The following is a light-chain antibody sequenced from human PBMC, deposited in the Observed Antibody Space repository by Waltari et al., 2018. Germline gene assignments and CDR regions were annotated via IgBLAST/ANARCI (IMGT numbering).Light chain of an antibody. CDR1: SANIVRNS. J-gene: IGLJ1*01. CDR2: YSL. CDR3: AAWDDSLNGYV. Sequence: QSVLTQPPSASGTPGQRVTISCSGSSANIVRNSVNWFQQLPGTAPKLLINYSLQRAAGVPGRFFGSKSGTSASLAMSGLLSGDEADYYCAAWDDSLNGYVFGTGTHVSV. V-gene: IGLV1-44*01.